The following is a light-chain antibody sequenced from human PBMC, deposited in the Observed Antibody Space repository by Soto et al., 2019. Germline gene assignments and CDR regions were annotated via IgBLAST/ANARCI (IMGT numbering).Light chain of an antibody. Sequence: EIVLTQSPGTLSLSVGERVTLSCRASQSVSIYLAWYQQTPGQAPRLLIYDTSNRATGTPDRFSGSGSGTDFTLTISTLEREDFTVYYCQQYGSSPLTFGGGTTVEIK. CDR2: DTS. J-gene: IGKJ4*01. V-gene: IGKV3-20*01. CDR1: QSVSIY. CDR3: QQYGSSPLT.